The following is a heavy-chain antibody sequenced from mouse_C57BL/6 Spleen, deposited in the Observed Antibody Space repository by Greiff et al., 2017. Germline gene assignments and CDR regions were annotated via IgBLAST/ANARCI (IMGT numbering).Heavy chain of an antibody. J-gene: IGHJ1*03. CDR2: INPSNGGT. D-gene: IGHD2-1*01. V-gene: IGHV1-53*01. Sequence: QVQLQQSGTELVKPGASVKLSCKASGYTFTSYWMHWVKQRPGQGLEWIGNINPSNGGTNYNEKFKSKATLTVDKSSSTAYMQLSILTSEDSAVYYCARYYYGNFSYWYFDVWGTGTTVTVSS. CDR3: ARYYYGNFSYWYFDV. CDR1: GYTFTSYW.